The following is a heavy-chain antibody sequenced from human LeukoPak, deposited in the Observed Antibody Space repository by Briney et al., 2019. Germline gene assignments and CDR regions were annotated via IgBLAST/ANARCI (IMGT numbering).Heavy chain of an antibody. CDR3: ARPAVRDGYNYGAFDI. CDR2: ISSSSSYI. V-gene: IGHV3-21*01. CDR1: GFTFSSYS. J-gene: IGHJ3*02. D-gene: IGHD5-24*01. Sequence: GGSLRLSCAASGFTFSSYSMNWVRQASGKGLEWVSSISSSSSYIYYADSVKGRFTISRDNAKSSLYLQMNSLRAEDTAVYYCARPAVRDGYNYGAFDIWGQGTMVTVSS.